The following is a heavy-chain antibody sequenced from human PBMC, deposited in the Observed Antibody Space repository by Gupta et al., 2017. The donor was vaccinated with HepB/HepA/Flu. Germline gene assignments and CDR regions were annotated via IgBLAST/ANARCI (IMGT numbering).Heavy chain of an antibody. CDR1: GGTFSSYA. J-gene: IGHJ3*02. D-gene: IGHD2-2*02. CDR3: ASPAGCSSTSCYTGEVAFDI. Sequence: QVQLVQSGAEVKKPGSSVKVSCKASGGTFSSYAISWVRQAPGHGLEWMGGIIPIFGTANYAQKFQGRVTITADESTSTAYMELSSLRSEDTAVYYCASPAGCSSTSCYTGEVAFDIWGQGTMVTVSS. V-gene: IGHV1-69*01. CDR2: IIPIFGTA.